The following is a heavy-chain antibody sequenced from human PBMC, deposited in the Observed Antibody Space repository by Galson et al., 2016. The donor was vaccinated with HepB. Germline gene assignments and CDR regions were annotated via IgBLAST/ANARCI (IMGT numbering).Heavy chain of an antibody. CDR3: ARTLKFRDYYSKNYYYHGMDV. CDR2: IYYSGST. J-gene: IGHJ6*04. D-gene: IGHD4-11*01. CDR1: GGSISSSSYY. Sequence: SETLSLTCTVSGGSISSSSYYWGWIRQPPGRGLEWIGNIYYSGSTYYKPSLKSRVTISAGTTKNQFSLKLSSVTAADTAIYYCARTLKFRDYYSKNYYYHGMDVWGKGTTVTVSS. V-gene: IGHV4-39*01.